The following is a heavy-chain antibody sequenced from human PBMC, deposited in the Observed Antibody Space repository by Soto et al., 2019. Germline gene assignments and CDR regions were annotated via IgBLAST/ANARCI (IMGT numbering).Heavy chain of an antibody. Sequence: SETLSLTCTVSGGSISNDYWSWIRQPPGKGLEWIGYIYHSGTTNYNPSLKGRLTMSVDTSKNQFSLNLSSVTAADTAVYYCARRPLSNYYFDYWGQGTLVTVSS. CDR2: IYHSGTT. V-gene: IGHV4-59*08. J-gene: IGHJ4*02. CDR3: ARRPLSNYYFDY. CDR1: GGSISNDY.